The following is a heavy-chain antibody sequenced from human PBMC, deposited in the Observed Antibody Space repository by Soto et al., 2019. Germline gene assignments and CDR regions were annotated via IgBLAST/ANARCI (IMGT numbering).Heavy chain of an antibody. D-gene: IGHD6-19*01. CDR3: ARVAVAVRGYFQH. J-gene: IGHJ1*01. Sequence: ASETLSLTCTVSGGSISSSSYYWGWIRQPPGKGLEWIGSIYYSGSTYYNPSLKSRVTISVDTSKNQFSLKLSSVTAADTAVYYCARVAVAVRGYFQHWGQGTLVTVSS. CDR2: IYYSGST. CDR1: GGSISSSSYY. V-gene: IGHV4-39*01.